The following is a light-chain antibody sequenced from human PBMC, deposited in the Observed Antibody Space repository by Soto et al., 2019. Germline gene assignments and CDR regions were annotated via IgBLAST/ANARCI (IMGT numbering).Light chain of an antibody. CDR3: SSYAGTNNYV. V-gene: IGLV2-8*01. J-gene: IGLJ1*01. Sequence: QSALTQPPSASGSPGQSVTISCTGTSSDVGAYHYVSWYQQHPGKAPTLIIYEVSQRPSGVPDRFSGSKSGNTASLTVSGLQADDEAEYYGSSYAGTNNYVFGPGTKLTVL. CDR1: SSDVGAYHY. CDR2: EVS.